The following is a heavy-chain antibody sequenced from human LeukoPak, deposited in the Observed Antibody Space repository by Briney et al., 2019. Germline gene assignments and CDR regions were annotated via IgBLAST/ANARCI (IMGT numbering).Heavy chain of an antibody. D-gene: IGHD6-19*01. CDR3: AKDHSVAVAGDFDY. V-gene: IGHV3-23*01. CDR1: GFTFSSYA. CDR2: ISGSGGST. J-gene: IGHJ4*02. Sequence: GGSLRLSCAASGFTFSSYAMSWVRQAPGKGLEWVSVISGSGGSTYYADSVKGRFTISRDNSKNTLYLQMNSLRAEDTAVYYCAKDHSVAVAGDFDYWGQGTLVTVSS.